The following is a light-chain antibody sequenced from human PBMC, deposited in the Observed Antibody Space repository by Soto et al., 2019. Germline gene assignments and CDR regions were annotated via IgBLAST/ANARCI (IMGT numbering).Light chain of an antibody. CDR2: DDS. Sequence: SYELTQPPSVSVAPGQTAKITCVRNNLGSYSVHWYQQKPGQAPVLVLFDDSDRPSGIPERFSGSNSGSTATLTISRVEAGDEADYYCQVWLSSDDHVVFGGGTKLTVL. J-gene: IGLJ3*02. CDR3: QVWLSSDDHVV. CDR1: NLGSYS. V-gene: IGLV3-21*02.